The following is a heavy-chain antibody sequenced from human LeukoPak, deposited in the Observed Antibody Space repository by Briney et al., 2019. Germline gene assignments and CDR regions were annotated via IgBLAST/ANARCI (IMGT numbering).Heavy chain of an antibody. J-gene: IGHJ4*02. CDR1: GFTFSSYW. CDR3: ALLVGATLDFDY. V-gene: IGHV3-7*01. CDR2: IKGDRSVK. D-gene: IGHD1-26*01. Sequence: PGGSLRLSCAASGFTFSSYWMTLGRQAPGKGLELVGNIKGDRSVKYYVDSVKSRFTISRDNAKNSLYLQMNSPRAEDTAVYYCALLVGATLDFDYWGQGTLVTVSS.